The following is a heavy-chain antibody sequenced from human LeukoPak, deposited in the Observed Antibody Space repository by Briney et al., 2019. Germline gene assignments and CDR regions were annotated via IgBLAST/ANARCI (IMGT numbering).Heavy chain of an antibody. CDR1: GFTFSDYW. CDR2: ISSDGRNI. V-gene: IGHV3-74*01. CDR3: ARDKSYFGSGNYHYFDS. D-gene: IGHD3-10*01. Sequence: GGSLRLSCAASGFTFSDYWMHWVRQAPGKGLVWVGRISSDGRNIEYADSVKGRFTISRDNSKNTVYLQMNSLRPEDTALYYCARDKSYFGSGNYHYFDSWGQGALVIVSS. J-gene: IGHJ4*02.